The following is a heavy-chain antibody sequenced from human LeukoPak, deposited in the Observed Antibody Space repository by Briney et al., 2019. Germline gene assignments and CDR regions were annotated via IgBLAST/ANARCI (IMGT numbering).Heavy chain of an antibody. J-gene: IGHJ3*02. V-gene: IGHV1-2*06. Sequence: ASVKVSCKASGYTFTGYYMHWVRQAPGQGLEWMGRINPNSGGTNYAQKFQGRVTITTDESTSTAYMELSSLRSEDTAVYYCAREDYGGNSGAFDIWGQGTMVTVSS. D-gene: IGHD4-23*01. CDR2: INPNSGGT. CDR3: AREDYGGNSGAFDI. CDR1: GYTFTGYY.